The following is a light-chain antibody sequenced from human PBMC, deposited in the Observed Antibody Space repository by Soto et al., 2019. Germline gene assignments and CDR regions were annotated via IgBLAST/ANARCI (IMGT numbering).Light chain of an antibody. CDR2: GAS. V-gene: IGKV3-20*01. CDR3: QQYGSSPDT. J-gene: IGKJ5*01. CDR1: QYVGTR. Sequence: VLAQSPGTLSLCPAERATLSCTASQYVGTRLAWYQHNPGQAPRLLIYGASSRATGIPDRFSGSGSGTDFTLTISRLEPEDFAVYYCQQYGSSPDTFGQGTRLEIK.